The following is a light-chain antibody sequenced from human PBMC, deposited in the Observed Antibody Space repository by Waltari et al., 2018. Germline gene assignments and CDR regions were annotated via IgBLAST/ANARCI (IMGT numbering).Light chain of an antibody. V-gene: IGLV3-27*01. CDR2: KDS. Sequence: SYELTQPSSVSVSPGQTARITCSGDVLAKKYGRWFQQKPGQAPVGVIYKDSERPSGIPGRCSGSSSGTTVSLTISGAHVEDEADYYCYSAADNNGVFGGGTKLTVL. CDR3: YSAADNNGV. CDR1: VLAKKY. J-gene: IGLJ3*02.